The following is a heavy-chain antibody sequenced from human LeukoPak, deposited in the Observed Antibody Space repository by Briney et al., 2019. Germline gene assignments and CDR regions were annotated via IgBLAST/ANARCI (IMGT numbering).Heavy chain of an antibody. CDR3: ARDNVRDGYNYDWFDP. V-gene: IGHV3-33*01. Sequence: GGSLTLSRAASGFTFSSYGMHWVRQAPGKGLEWVAVIWYDGSNKYYADSVKGRFTISRDNSKNTLYLQMNSLGAEDTAVYYCARDNVRDGYNYDWFDPWGQGTLVTVSS. CDR2: IWYDGSNK. J-gene: IGHJ5*02. D-gene: IGHD5-24*01. CDR1: GFTFSSYG.